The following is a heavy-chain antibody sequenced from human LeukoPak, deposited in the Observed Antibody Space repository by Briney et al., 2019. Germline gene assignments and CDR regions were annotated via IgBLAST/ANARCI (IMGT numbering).Heavy chain of an antibody. D-gene: IGHD2-21*02. CDR3: ARGRRTAVVTDFDY. CDR2: IHYSGSS. J-gene: IGHJ4*02. CDR1: GGSISSYY. Sequence: SETLSLTCTVSGGSISSYYWTWIRQPPGKGLKWIGYIHYSGSSRFHPSLNSRVTMSVDTSKSQFSLKLTSVTAADTAVYYCARGRRTAVVTDFDYWGQGTLVTVSS. V-gene: IGHV4-59*01.